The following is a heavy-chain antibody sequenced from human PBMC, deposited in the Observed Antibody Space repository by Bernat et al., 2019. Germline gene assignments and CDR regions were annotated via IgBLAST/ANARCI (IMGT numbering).Heavy chain of an antibody. CDR3: ARAVGT. CDR1: GFTFSSYA. Sequence: QVQLVESGGGVVQPGRSLRLSCAASGFTFSSYAMHWVRQAPGKGLEWVAVISYDGSNKYYADSVKGRFTISRDNSKNTLYLQMNSLRAEDTAVYYCARAVGTWGQGTLVTVSS. J-gene: IGHJ4*02. CDR2: ISYDGSNK. D-gene: IGHD1-26*01. V-gene: IGHV3-30-3*01.